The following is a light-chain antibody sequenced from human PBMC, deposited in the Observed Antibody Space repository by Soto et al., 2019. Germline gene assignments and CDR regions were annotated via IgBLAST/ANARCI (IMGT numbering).Light chain of an antibody. CDR3: SSYTSFKTRV. CDR1: SSDVGGYKY. V-gene: IGLV2-14*01. J-gene: IGLJ1*01. CDR2: DVT. Sequence: QSVLPQPASVSGSPGQSITISCTGSSSDVGGYKYVSWYQQHPGKAPKLLIYDVTNRPSGVSNRFSGSKSGYTASLTISGLQSEDEADYYCSSYTSFKTRVFGTGTKVTVL.